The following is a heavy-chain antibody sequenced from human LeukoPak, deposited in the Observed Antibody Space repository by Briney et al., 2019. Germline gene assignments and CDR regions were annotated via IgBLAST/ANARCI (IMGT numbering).Heavy chain of an antibody. CDR1: GFTVSSNY. Sequence: GGSLRLSCAASGFTVSSNYMSWVRQAPGKGLEWVSVIYSGGSTYYADSVKGRFTISRDNSKNALYLQMNSLRAEDTAVYYCARGNRYDILTGYGPTSPEVYDYWGQGTLVTVSS. V-gene: IGHV3-66*02. J-gene: IGHJ4*02. CDR3: ARGNRYDILTGYGPTSPEVYDY. CDR2: IYSGGST. D-gene: IGHD3-9*01.